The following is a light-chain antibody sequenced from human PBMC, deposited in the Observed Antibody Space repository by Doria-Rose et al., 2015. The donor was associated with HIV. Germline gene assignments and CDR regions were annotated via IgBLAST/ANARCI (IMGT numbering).Light chain of an antibody. J-gene: IGLJ2*01. Sequence: TGTSSDIGTYDFVSWYQQHPGKAPKLMIYEVNKRPSGVPNRFSGSKSGNTASLTVSGLQTEDEADYYCSSYAGSNIVFGGGTKLTVL. CDR1: SSDIGTYDF. CDR2: EVN. CDR3: SSYAGSNIV. V-gene: IGLV2-8*01.